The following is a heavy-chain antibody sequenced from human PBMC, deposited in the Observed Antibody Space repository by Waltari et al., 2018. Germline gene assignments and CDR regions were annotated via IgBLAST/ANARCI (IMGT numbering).Heavy chain of an antibody. CDR3: ARADSSTAYFYYYMDV. CDR1: GGSISTYY. Sequence: QVELQESGPGLVKASETLSLTCTVSGGSISTYYWSWLRQPQGKGLEYIGYVYYTGTTNYNPSLKSRGTISLDTSKNQFSRKVNSVTAADTAVDYCARADSSTAYFYYYMDVWGTGTTVTVSS. J-gene: IGHJ6*03. CDR2: VYYTGTT. D-gene: IGHD6-13*01. V-gene: IGHV4-59*01.